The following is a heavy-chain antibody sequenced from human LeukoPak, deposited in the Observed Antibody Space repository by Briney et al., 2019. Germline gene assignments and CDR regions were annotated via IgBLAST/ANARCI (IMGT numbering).Heavy chain of an antibody. Sequence: SETLSLTCTVSGDSISTSRCAWGWIRQSPGKGLEWIGTIYNSGSTNLNPSLKTRVTMSVDASKNHFSLNLNSVTAADTALYFCARVALTGEGGRGYFNLWGRGNLVSVSS. CDR1: GDSISTSRCA. CDR2: IYNSGST. D-gene: IGHD3-16*01. CDR3: ARVALTGEGGRGYFNL. V-gene: IGHV4-39*02. J-gene: IGHJ2*01.